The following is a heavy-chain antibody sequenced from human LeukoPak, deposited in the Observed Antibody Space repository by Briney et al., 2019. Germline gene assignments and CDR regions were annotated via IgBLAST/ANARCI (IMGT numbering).Heavy chain of an antibody. D-gene: IGHD7-27*01. Sequence: GASVKVSCKASGDTFSSYAISWVRQAPGQGLEWMGGIIPIFGTANYAQKFQGRVTITTDESTSTAYMELSSLRSEDTAVYYCARDRLTGLDYWGQGPWSPSPQ. CDR2: IIPIFGTA. V-gene: IGHV1-69*05. J-gene: IGHJ4*02. CDR3: ARDRLTGLDY. CDR1: GDTFSSYA.